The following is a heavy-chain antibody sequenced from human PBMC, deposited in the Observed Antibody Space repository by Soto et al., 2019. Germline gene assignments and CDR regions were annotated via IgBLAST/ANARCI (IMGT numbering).Heavy chain of an antibody. V-gene: IGHV4-30-4*01. J-gene: IGHJ4*02. Sequence: SETLSLTCTVSGGSISSGDYYWSWIRQPPGKGLEWIGYIYYSGSTYYNPSLKSRVTISVDTSKNQFSLKLSSVTAADTAVYYCASTLDYGDYRNCFDYWGQGTLVTVS. D-gene: IGHD4-17*01. CDR3: ASTLDYGDYRNCFDY. CDR1: GGSISSGDYY. CDR2: IYYSGST.